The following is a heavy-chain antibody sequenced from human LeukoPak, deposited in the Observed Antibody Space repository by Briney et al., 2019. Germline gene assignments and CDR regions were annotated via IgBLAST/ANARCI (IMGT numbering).Heavy chain of an antibody. CDR1: GFTFSTHW. V-gene: IGHV3-7*01. J-gene: IGHJ3*02. Sequence: GGSLRLSCAASGFTFSTHWMSWFRQAPGKGLEWVALIQKDGSDKYYVDSVKGRFTTSRDNAKNSLYLQMNGLRADDTAVYYCAGDEGWTFDIWGQGTKVTVSS. CDR3: AGDEGWTFDI. D-gene: IGHD5-24*01. CDR2: IQKDGSDK.